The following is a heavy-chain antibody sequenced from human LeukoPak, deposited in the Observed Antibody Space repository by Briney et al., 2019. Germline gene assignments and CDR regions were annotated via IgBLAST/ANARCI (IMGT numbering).Heavy chain of an antibody. CDR1: GFTFTSSA. CDR3: ARDPIYDILPAYYSAHFDY. J-gene: IGHJ4*02. CDR2: IVVGSGNT. D-gene: IGHD3-9*01. Sequence: SVKVSCKASGFTFTSSAVQWVRQARGQRLEWIGWIVVGSGNTNYAQKFQERVTITRDMSTSTAYMELSSLRPEDTAVSYCARDPIYDILPAYYSAHFDYWGQGTLVTVSS. V-gene: IGHV1-58*01.